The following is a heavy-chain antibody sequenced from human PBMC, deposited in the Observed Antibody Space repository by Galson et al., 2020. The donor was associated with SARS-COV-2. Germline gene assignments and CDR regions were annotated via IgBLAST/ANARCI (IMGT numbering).Heavy chain of an antibody. V-gene: IGHV5-51*01. CDR1: GYNFNNYW. D-gene: IGHD2-2*01. CDR3: ARHSPCSTDRCPFYVDF. Sequence: GESLKISCKASGYNFNNYWIGWVRQMPGKGLEWMGIIYPDDSDTRYSPSFQGQVTISADESISSAYLQWSSLKASDTAIYYCARHSPCSTDRCPFYVDFWGQGTLVTVSS. CDR2: IYPDDSDT. J-gene: IGHJ4*02.